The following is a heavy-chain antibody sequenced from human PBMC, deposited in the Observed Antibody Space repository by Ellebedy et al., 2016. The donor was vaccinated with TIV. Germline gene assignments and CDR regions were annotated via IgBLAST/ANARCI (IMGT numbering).Heavy chain of an antibody. J-gene: IGHJ6*02. V-gene: IGHV3-21*01. CDR3: ARSFGIGPYGMDV. Sequence: GESLKISCAASGFTFSSFSMNWVRQDPGKGLEWVSSISYYSSYIYYADSVKGRFTISRDDAKNSLYLQVNSLGVEDTALYYCARSFGIGPYGMDVWGQGTTVTVSS. CDR1: GFTFSSFS. D-gene: IGHD3-10*01. CDR2: ISYYSSYI.